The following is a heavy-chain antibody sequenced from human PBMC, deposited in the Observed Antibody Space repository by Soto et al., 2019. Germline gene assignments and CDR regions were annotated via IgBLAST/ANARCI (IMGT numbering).Heavy chain of an antibody. CDR3: AKGGLGYCSSTSCLFHFDY. CDR1: GFTFSNYI. V-gene: IGHV3-23*01. J-gene: IGHJ4*02. CDR2: ISGSADST. Sequence: GSLRLSCGASGFTFSNYIMSWVRQAPGKGLEWVSTISGSADSTYYADSVKGRFTISRDNSKNTVYLQMNSLRAEDTAVYYCAKGGLGYCSSTSCLFHFDYWGQGT. D-gene: IGHD2-2*01.